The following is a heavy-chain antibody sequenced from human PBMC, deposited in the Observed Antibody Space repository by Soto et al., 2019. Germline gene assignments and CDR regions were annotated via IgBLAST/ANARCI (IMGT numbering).Heavy chain of an antibody. V-gene: IGHV4-4*02. CDR3: ARVSWTYGSPDQYGMDV. CDR2: IYHSGST. CDR1: GGSISSSNW. D-gene: IGHD3-10*01. Sequence: QVQLQESGPGLVKPSGTLSLTCAVSGGSISSSNWWSWVRQPPGKGLEWIGEIYHSGSTNYNPSLKSRVTIPVDKSKNQFSLKLSSVTAADTAVYYCARVSWTYGSPDQYGMDVWGQGTTVTVSS. J-gene: IGHJ6*02.